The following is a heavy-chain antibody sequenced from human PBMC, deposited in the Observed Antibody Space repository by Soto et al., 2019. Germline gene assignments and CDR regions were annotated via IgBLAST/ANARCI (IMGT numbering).Heavy chain of an antibody. CDR1: GYTFTTYG. CDR2: ISGYNGNT. CDR3: ASDERAYCSGENCEHYFDY. D-gene: IGHD2-15*01. J-gene: IGHJ4*02. Sequence: QVQLVQSGAEVKKPGASVKVSCKTSGYTFTTYGVSWVRQAPGLGLEWMGWISGYNGNTNSAPKFQGRVSMTTDTSTSTAYMELRSLRSDDTAVYYCASDERAYCSGENCEHYFDYWGQGTLVTVSS. V-gene: IGHV1-18*01.